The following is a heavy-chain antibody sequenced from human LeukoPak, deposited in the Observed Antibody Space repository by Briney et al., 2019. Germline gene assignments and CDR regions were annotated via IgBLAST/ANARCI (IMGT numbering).Heavy chain of an antibody. D-gene: IGHD3-22*01. V-gene: IGHV1-2*02. CDR3: ARAWNYYDSSGPRDAFDI. J-gene: IGHJ3*02. CDR2: INPNSGGT. Sequence: ASVKVSCKASGYTFTGYYMHWVRQAPGQGLEWMGWINPNSGGTNYAQKFQGRVTMTRDTSISTAYMELSRLRSDDTAVYYCARAWNYYDSSGPRDAFDIRGQGTMVTVSS. CDR1: GYTFTGYY.